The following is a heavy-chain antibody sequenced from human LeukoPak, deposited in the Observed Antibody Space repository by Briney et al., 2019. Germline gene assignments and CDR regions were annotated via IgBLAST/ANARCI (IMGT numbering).Heavy chain of an antibody. V-gene: IGHV3-30*02. CDR3: AELGITMIGGV. Sequence: GGSLRLSCAASGFIFSSYGMHWVRQAPGKGLEWVAFIRNDGSNKYSADSVKGRFTISRDNSKNTLYLQMNSLRADDTAVYYCAELGITMIGGVWGKGTTVTISS. D-gene: IGHD3-10*02. CDR2: IRNDGSNK. CDR1: GFIFSSYG. J-gene: IGHJ6*04.